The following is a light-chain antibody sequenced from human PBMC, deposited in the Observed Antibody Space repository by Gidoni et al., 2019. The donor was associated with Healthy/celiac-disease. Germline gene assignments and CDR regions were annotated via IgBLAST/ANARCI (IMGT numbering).Light chain of an antibody. Sequence: SYERTQPPSVSVSPGQTASITCSGEKLGDKYACWYQQKSGQSPILVIYQDNKRPSGIPERFSGSNSGNTATLTISGAQAMDEADYYCQAWDSSTVVFGGGTKLTVL. V-gene: IGLV3-1*01. CDR3: QAWDSSTVV. CDR1: KLGDKY. CDR2: QDN. J-gene: IGLJ3*02.